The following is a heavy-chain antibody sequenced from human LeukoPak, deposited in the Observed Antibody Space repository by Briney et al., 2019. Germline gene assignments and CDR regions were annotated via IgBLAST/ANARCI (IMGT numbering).Heavy chain of an antibody. CDR3: ARAYSGSYFDY. J-gene: IGHJ4*02. Sequence: PSETLSLTCTVSGGSITSGNYYWSWIRQPAGKGLEWIGRIYASGSTNYNPSLKSRVTISVDTSKNHFSLKLSSVTAAGTAVYYCARAYSGSYFDYWGRGTLVTVSA. V-gene: IGHV4-61*02. CDR2: IYASGST. D-gene: IGHD1-26*01. CDR1: GGSITSGNYY.